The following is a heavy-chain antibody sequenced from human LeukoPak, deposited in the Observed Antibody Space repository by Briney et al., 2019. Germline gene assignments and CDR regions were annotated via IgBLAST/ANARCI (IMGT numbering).Heavy chain of an antibody. CDR3: AKEADGTYGYLFNY. Sequence: GGSLRLSCAASGFTFSSYAMHWVRQAPGKGLEWVAVISYDGSNKYYADSVKGRFTISRDNSKNTLYLQMNSLRAEDTAVYYCAKEADGTYGYLFNYWGQGTLVTVSS. D-gene: IGHD5-18*01. V-gene: IGHV3-30-3*01. CDR1: GFTFSSYA. J-gene: IGHJ4*02. CDR2: ISYDGSNK.